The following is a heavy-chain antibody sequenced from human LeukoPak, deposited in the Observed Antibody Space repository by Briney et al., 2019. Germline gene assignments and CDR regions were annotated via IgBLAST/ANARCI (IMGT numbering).Heavy chain of an antibody. CDR1: GLPFSGYG. CDR2: ISYDGSNK. Sequence: GGSLRLSCEASGLPFSGYGMHGVRKAPGKGREGVQVISYDGSNKYYADSVKGRFTISRDNSKNTLYLQMNSLRAEDTAVYYCAKDRRIAAHGYFQHWGQGTLVTVSS. D-gene: IGHD6-13*01. CDR3: AKDRRIAAHGYFQH. V-gene: IGHV3-30*18. J-gene: IGHJ1*01.